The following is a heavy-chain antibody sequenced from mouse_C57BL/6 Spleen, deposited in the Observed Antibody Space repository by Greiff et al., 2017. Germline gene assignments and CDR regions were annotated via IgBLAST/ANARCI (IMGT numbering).Heavy chain of an antibody. Sequence: QVQLKQPGAELVMPGASVKLSCKASGYTFTSYWMHWVKQRPGQGLEWIGEIDPSDSYTNYNQKFKGKSTLTVDKSSSTAYMQLSSLTSEDSAVYYCARGGLLRHYYAMDYWGQGTSVTVSS. CDR1: GYTFTSYW. CDR2: IDPSDSYT. CDR3: ARGGLLRHYYAMDY. D-gene: IGHD2-3*01. J-gene: IGHJ4*01. V-gene: IGHV1-69*01.